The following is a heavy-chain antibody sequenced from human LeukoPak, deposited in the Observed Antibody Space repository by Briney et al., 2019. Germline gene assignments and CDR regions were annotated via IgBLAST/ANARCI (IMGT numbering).Heavy chain of an antibody. V-gene: IGHV3-74*01. J-gene: IGHJ3*02. CDR1: GFTFSSYW. CDR2: INSDGSST. D-gene: IGHD4-17*01. CDR3: ARRSWTYGDYEPENDAFDI. Sequence: GGSLRLSCAASGFTFSSYWMHWVRQAPGKGLVWVSRINSDGSSTSYADSVKGRFTISRDNAKNTLYLQMNSLRAEDTAVYYCARRSWTYGDYEPENDAFDIWGQGIMVTVSS.